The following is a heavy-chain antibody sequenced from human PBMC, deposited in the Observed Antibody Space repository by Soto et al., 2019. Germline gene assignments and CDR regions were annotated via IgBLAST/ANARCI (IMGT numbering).Heavy chain of an antibody. D-gene: IGHD3-10*01. CDR1: GYNFASYG. CDR2: ISGYNGNT. V-gene: IGHV1-18*04. J-gene: IGHJ1*01. CDR3: ARRGYIYSAAGREYRPHLAESAHH. Sequence: QVQLVQSGTEVKKPGASVKVSCKASGYNFASYGISWVRQAPGQGLESMGWISGYNGNTNYAQNLQGSLPLTTHTSTSTAYMDLGRPRADYTALYYCARRGYIYSAAGREYRPHLAESAHHWCQGTLFTFSS.